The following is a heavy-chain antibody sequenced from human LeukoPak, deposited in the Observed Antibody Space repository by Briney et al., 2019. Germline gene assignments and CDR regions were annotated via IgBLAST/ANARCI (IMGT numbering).Heavy chain of an antibody. CDR1: GFTFSSYA. Sequence: GGSLRLSCAASGFTFSSYAMSWVRQAPGKGLEWVSAISVSGGSTYYADSVKGRFTISRDNSKKTLYLQMNSLRAEDTAVYYCAKSLRITIFGVVALFDYWGQGTLVTVSS. CDR2: ISVSGGST. V-gene: IGHV3-23*01. CDR3: AKSLRITIFGVVALFDY. D-gene: IGHD3-3*01. J-gene: IGHJ4*02.